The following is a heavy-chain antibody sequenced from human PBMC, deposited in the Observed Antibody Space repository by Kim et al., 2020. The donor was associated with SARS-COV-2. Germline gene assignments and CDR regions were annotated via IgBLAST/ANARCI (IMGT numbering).Heavy chain of an antibody. CDR3: ARVQSFYYDRSGYNY. Sequence: ASVKVSCKASGYSFTRHAMNWVRQAPGQGLEWMGWINTNTGNPTYAQGFTGRFVFSLDTSVSTAYLQISSLKAEDTAVYYCARVQSFYYDRSGYNYWGQGTLVTVSS. J-gene: IGHJ4*02. CDR1: GYSFTRHA. CDR2: INTNTGNP. D-gene: IGHD3-22*01. V-gene: IGHV7-4-1*02.